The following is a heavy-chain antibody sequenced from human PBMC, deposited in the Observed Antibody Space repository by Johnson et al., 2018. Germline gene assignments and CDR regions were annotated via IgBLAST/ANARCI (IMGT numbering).Heavy chain of an antibody. CDR2: ITNDGSST. CDR1: GFNFRSYW. Sequence: VQLVETGGGLVQPGGSLRLSCAASGFNFRSYWMHWVRQAPGKGLLWVSGITNDGSSTSHADSVKGRFPISRDKAKNTLYLQINGVSAEDKAVYYWARVRGYSSNWGDAFDIWGQGTMVTVSS. V-gene: IGHV3-74*01. J-gene: IGHJ3*02. CDR3: ARVRGYSSNWGDAFDI. D-gene: IGHD6-13*01.